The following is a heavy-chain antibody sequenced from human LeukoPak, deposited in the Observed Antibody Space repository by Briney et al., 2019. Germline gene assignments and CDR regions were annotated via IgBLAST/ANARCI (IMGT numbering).Heavy chain of an antibody. J-gene: IGHJ4*02. V-gene: IGHV3-23*01. CDR2: ISCCDGRT. Sequence: GGSLRLSCAASGFTFSSYAMSWVRQAPGKGLEWVSAISCCDGRTHYADSVKGRFTIPRDNSKNTLFLQMNSLRAEDTAVYYCAKGHYYGSGSYWVWGQGTLVTVSS. CDR1: GFTFSSYA. CDR3: AKGHYYGSGSYWV. D-gene: IGHD3-10*01.